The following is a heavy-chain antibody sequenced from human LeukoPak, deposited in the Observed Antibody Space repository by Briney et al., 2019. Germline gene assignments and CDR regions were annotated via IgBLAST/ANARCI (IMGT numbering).Heavy chain of an antibody. J-gene: IGHJ4*02. V-gene: IGHV4-34*01. D-gene: IGHD5-24*01. Sequence: SETLSLTCAVYGGSFSGYYWSWIRQPPGKGLEWIGEINHSGSTNYNPSLKSRVTISVDTSKNQLSLKLNSMTDADTAVYYCARHGQNDGYPLDYWGQGTLVSVSS. CDR1: GGSFSGYY. CDR3: ARHGQNDGYPLDY. CDR2: INHSGST.